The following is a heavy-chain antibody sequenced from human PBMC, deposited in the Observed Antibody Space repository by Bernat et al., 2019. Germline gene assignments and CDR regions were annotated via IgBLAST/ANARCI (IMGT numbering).Heavy chain of an antibody. V-gene: IGHV3-23*04. Sequence: EVQLVESGGGLVQPGGSLRLSCAASGFSFSSYAMNWVRQAPGRGLEWVPVISGSGYTTNYADSVKGRFTISRDHSKNTLYLQLNSLRADDTAVYYCAKDGVWLGSSDYWGQGTLVTVSS. CDR1: GFSFSSYA. D-gene: IGHD2-15*01. CDR2: ISGSGYTT. CDR3: AKDGVWLGSSDY. J-gene: IGHJ4*02.